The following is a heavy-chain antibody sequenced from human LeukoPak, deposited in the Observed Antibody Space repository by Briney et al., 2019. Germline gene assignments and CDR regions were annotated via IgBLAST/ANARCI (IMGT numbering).Heavy chain of an antibody. CDR3: ARDRLTHIVVVPAAMHFWFDP. D-gene: IGHD2-2*01. Sequence: GASVKVSCQASRYTFTSYGISWVRQAPGQGLEWMGWISAYNGNTNYAQKLQGRVTMTTDTSTSTAYMELRSLRSDDTAVYYCARDRLTHIVVVPAAMHFWFDPWGQGTLVTVSS. V-gene: IGHV1-18*01. CDR1: RYTFTSYG. CDR2: ISAYNGNT. J-gene: IGHJ5*02.